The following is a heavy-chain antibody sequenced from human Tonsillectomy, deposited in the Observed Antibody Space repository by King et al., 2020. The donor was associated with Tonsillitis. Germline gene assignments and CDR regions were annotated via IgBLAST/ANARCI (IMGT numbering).Heavy chain of an antibody. CDR3: ARAFEYSSPAGWFDP. CDR2: ISYDGSNK. V-gene: IGHV3-30-3*01. CDR1: GFTFSSYA. J-gene: IGHJ5*02. Sequence: VQLVESGGGVVQPGRSLRLSCAASGFTFSSYAMHWVRQAPGKGLEWVAVISYDGSNKYYADSVKGRFTISRDNSKNTLYLQMNSLRAEDTAVYYCARAFEYSSPAGWFDPWGQGTLVTVSS. D-gene: IGHD6-6*01.